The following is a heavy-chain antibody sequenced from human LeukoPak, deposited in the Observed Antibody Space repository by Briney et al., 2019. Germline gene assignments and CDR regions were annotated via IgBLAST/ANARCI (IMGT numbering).Heavy chain of an antibody. V-gene: IGHV4-59*12. CDR2: IYYSGST. CDR3: ARGRGYDILTGYPWRVINWFDP. CDR1: DGSINSFY. Sequence: SETLSLTCTVSDGSINSFYWSWIRQPPGKGLEWIGYIYYSGSTNYNPSLKSRVTISVDTSKNQFSLKLSSVTAADTAVYYCARGRGYDILTGYPWRVINWFDPWGQGTLVTVSS. D-gene: IGHD3-9*01. J-gene: IGHJ5*02.